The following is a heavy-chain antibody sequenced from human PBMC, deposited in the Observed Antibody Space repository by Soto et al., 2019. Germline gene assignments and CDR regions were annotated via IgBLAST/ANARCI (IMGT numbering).Heavy chain of an antibody. V-gene: IGHV4-59*11. CDR1: GGSISGHY. J-gene: IGHJ4*02. Sequence: SETLSLTCPVSGGSISGHYWIWIRQSPGKGLEWIGYIFYTGSTNYNPSLKSLVTLSADTSKNQFSLNLSSVTAADTAVYYCARYYCTSTTCYYFADWGQGTLVTVSS. CDR3: ARYYCTSTTCYYFAD. CDR2: IFYTGST. D-gene: IGHD2-2*01.